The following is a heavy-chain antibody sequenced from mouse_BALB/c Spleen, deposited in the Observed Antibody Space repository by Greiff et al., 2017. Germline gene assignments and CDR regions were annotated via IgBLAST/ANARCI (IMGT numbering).Heavy chain of an antibody. D-gene: IGHD2-10*01. CDR3: TGLLSYAMDY. CDR2: IYPGNSDT. CDR1: GYSFTSYW. Sequence: VQLQQSGTVLARPGASVKMSCKASGYSFTSYWMHWVKQRPGQGLEWIGAIYPGNSDTSYNQKFKGKAKLTAVTSASTAYMELSSLTNEDSAVYYCTGLLSYAMDYWGQGTSVTVSS. V-gene: IGHV1-5*01. J-gene: IGHJ4*01.